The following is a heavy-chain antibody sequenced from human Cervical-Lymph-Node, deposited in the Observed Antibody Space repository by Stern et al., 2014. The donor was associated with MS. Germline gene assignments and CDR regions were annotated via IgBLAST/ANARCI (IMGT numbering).Heavy chain of an antibody. J-gene: IGHJ4*02. CDR3: VRAREGYYFDY. CDR2: LDWDGDK. Sequence: QITLRESGPALVKPTQTLTLTCTFSGFSLSTTGMCLSWIRQPPGKDLEWLALLDWDGDKYYSTALKTRLTISKDPSKNQVVLTMTNMAPLDTATYFCVRAREGYYFDYWGQGIPVTVSS. D-gene: IGHD2-21*01. V-gene: IGHV2-70*01. CDR1: GFSLSTTGMC.